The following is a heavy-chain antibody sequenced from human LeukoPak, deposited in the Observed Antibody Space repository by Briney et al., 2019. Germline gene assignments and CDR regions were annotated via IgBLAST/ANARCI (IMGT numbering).Heavy chain of an antibody. J-gene: IGHJ5*01. D-gene: IGHD4-17*01. CDR2: FVAEDNDI. CDR1: GHTLNKLA. Sequence: ASVKVSCKVSGHTLNKLAMQWVRQAPGKGLEWMGGFVAEDNDIVYAGTLKGRVTMTEDTSTETAYMEVRSLRADDTAVYYCATDPGYGEYAEGWLDSWGQGTLVIVSS. V-gene: IGHV1-24*01. CDR3: ATDPGYGEYAEGWLDS.